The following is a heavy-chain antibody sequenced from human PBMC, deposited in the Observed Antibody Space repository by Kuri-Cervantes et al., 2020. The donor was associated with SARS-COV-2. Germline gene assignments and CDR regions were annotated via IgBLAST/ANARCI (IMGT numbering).Heavy chain of an antibody. D-gene: IGHD1-7*01. J-gene: IGHJ4*02. CDR1: GFTVSSNY. CDR3: AKDMRGTRTYFDY. V-gene: IGHV3-23*01. CDR2: ISGSGGSI. Sequence: GGSLRLSCAASGFTVSSNYMSWVRQAPGKGLEWVSAISGSGGSIYYADSVKGRFTISRDNSKNTLYLQMNSLRAEDTAVYYCAKDMRGTRTYFDYWGQGTLVTVSS.